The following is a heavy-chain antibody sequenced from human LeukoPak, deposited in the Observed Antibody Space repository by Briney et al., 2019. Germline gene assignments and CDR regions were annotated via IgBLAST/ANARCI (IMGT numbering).Heavy chain of an antibody. CDR1: GFTFSSYS. V-gene: IGHV3-21*04. J-gene: IGHJ4*02. D-gene: IGHD5-24*01. CDR3: AKDPRSEMATSHDY. CDR2: ISSSSSYI. Sequence: KTGGSLRLSCAASGFTFSSYSMNWVRQAPGKGLEWVSSISSSSSYIYYADSVKGRFTISRDNAKNSLYLQMNSLRAEDTAVYYCAKDPRSEMATSHDYWGQGTLVTVSS.